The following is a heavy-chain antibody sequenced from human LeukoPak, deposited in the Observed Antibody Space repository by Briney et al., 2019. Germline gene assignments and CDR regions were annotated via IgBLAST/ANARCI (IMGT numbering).Heavy chain of an antibody. D-gene: IGHD5-18*01. CDR1: GGSFSGYY. CDR3: ARGDRGRAGYSYGHNWFDP. CDR2: SNHSGST. Sequence: SETLSLTCAVYGGSFSGYYWGWIRQPPGEGLEWIGESNHSGSTNYNPSLKSRVTISVDTSKNQVSLKLSSVTAADTAVYYGARGDRGRAGYSYGHNWFDPWGQGTLGTVSS. V-gene: IGHV4-34*01. J-gene: IGHJ5*02.